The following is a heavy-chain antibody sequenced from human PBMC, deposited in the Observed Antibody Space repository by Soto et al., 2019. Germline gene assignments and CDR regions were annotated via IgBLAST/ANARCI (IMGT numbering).Heavy chain of an antibody. CDR1: GFTFSSNY. CDR2: IYSGGST. Sequence: GGSLRLSCAASGFTFSSNYMSWVRQAPGKGLEWVSVIYSGGSTYYADSVKGRFTISRDNSKNTLYLQMNSLRAEDTAVYYCARNRAVAGTRWFDPWGQGTLVTVSS. D-gene: IGHD6-19*01. V-gene: IGHV3-53*01. CDR3: ARNRAVAGTRWFDP. J-gene: IGHJ5*02.